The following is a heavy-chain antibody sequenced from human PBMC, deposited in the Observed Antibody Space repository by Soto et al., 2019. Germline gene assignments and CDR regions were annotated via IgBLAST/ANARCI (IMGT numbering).Heavy chain of an antibody. V-gene: IGHV4-4*01. CDR1: GGSISSSNW. D-gene: IGHD1-26*01. Sequence: QVQLQESGPGLVKPSGTLSLTCAVSGGSISSSNWWSWVRQPPGKGLEWIGENYHSGSTNYNPSLKSRVTISVDESETQFSLKLSSVNAAATAVYCCPRVGGGSYPPGDYWGQGTLVTVSS. J-gene: IGHJ4*02. CDR2: NYHSGST. CDR3: PRVGGGSYPPGDY.